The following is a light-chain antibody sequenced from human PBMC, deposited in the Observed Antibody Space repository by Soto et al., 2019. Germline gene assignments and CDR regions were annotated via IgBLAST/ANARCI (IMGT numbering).Light chain of an antibody. Sequence: GLTQSPGTLSLSPGERATLSCRASKSVSSYLAWYQQKPGQAPRLLIYDASNRATGIPARFSGSGSGTDFTLTISSLEPEDFAVYYCQQRSNWPPWLTFGGGTKVEIK. V-gene: IGKV3-11*01. CDR1: KSVSSY. CDR2: DAS. CDR3: QQRSNWPPWLT. J-gene: IGKJ4*01.